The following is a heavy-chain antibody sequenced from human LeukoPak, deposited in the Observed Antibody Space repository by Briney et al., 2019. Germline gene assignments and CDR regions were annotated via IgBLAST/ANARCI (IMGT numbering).Heavy chain of an antibody. V-gene: IGHV3-7*01. CDR3: AKDARRTFGLSSGLYRGSYYFDY. J-gene: IGHJ4*02. CDR2: IKQVGSEK. Sequence: GGSLRLSCEAAEFTFTTYWMSWVRQAPGKGLEWVANIKQVGSEKYYVDSVKGRFTISRDNAKNSVYLQMNSLRAEDTAVYYCAKDARRTFGLSSGLYRGSYYFDYWGQGTLVTVSS. D-gene: IGHD6-19*01. CDR1: EFTFTTYW.